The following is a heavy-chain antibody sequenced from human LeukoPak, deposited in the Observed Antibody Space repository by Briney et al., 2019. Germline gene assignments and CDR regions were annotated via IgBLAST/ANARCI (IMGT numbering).Heavy chain of an antibody. Sequence: NSGGSLRLSCAASGFTFSSYSMNWVRQAPGKGLEWVSSISSSSSYIYYADSVKGRFTISRDNSKNTLYLQMNSLRAEDTAVYYCARNGGSPYYYYYMDVWGKGTTVTISS. J-gene: IGHJ6*03. CDR1: GFTFSSYS. CDR2: ISSSSSYI. CDR3: ARNGGSPYYYYYMDV. V-gene: IGHV3-21*04. D-gene: IGHD2-15*01.